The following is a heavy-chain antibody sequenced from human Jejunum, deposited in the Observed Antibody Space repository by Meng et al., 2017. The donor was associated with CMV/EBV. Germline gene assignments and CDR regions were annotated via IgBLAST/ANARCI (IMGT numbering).Heavy chain of an antibody. D-gene: IGHD3-10*01. CDR1: GFAFNEAW. J-gene: IGHJ4*02. CDR2: IKSTADGGAT. Sequence: SGFAFNEAWMNWVRQAPGKEPEWVGRIKSTADGGATDYAAAVRGRFTVSRDDSKDKLFLHMNNLRSEDTAVYYCARDAPIYGMSPFDLWGQGTLVTVSS. CDR3: ARDAPIYGMSPFDL. V-gene: IGHV3-15*07.